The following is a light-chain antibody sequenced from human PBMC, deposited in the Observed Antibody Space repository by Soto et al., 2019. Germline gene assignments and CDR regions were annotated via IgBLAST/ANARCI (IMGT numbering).Light chain of an antibody. Sequence: DIQMTQSPSTLAASVGDTVTMTCRSSSKWLAWYQKKPGKAPKLLIYDVSNLERGVPPRFSGSTSGAESTLTITGLHPDDLGTYYCQHTTDVTFGQGTKVEIK. CDR2: DVS. CDR1: SSSKW. J-gene: IGKJ2*01. CDR3: QHTTDVT. V-gene: IGKV1-5*01.